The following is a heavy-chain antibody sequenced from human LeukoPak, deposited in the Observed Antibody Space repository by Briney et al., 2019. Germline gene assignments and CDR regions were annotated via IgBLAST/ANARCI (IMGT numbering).Heavy chain of an antibody. CDR2: ICSSGSTI. CDR1: GFTLSRYA. V-gene: IGHV3-48*03. D-gene: IGHD6-13*01. CDR3: ATDGGPAYSSSWYLY. Sequence: GGSLRLSCAASGFTLSRYAMRWVRQAPGKGLEWVSYICSSGSTIYYADSAKGRFTISRDNAKNSLYLQMNSLRAEDTAVYYCATDGGPAYSSSWYLYWGQGFLVTVSS. J-gene: IGHJ4*02.